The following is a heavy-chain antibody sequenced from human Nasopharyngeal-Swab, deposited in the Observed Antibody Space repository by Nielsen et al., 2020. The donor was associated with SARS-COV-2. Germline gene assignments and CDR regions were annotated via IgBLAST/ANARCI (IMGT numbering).Heavy chain of an antibody. CDR1: GFSFFRFSSYA. CDR2: ISHDGTNE. V-gene: IGHV3-30*18. D-gene: IGHD2/OR15-2a*01. J-gene: IGHJ6*03. CDR3: AKEYDYISSPYGHEYYMDV. Sequence: GGSLRLSCAASGFSFFRFSSYAMHWVRLAPGKGLESVAVISHDGTNEHYADSVKGRFIISRDNSQQTVSLEMNNLRTDDTAVYFCAKEYDYISSPYGHEYYMDVWGKGTTVTVS.